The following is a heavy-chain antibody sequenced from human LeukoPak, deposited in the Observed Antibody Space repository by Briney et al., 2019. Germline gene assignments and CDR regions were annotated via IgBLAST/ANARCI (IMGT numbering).Heavy chain of an antibody. Sequence: GGSLRLSCAASGLTFSSHWMHWVRQAPGKGLVWVSRITNDGSSTTYADSVKGRFTISRDNAKNSLYLQMNSLRAEDTAVYYCARRAGTSGVNYWGQGTLVTVSS. CDR3: ARRAGTSGVNY. CDR1: GLTFSSHW. J-gene: IGHJ4*02. D-gene: IGHD6-19*01. CDR2: ITNDGSST. V-gene: IGHV3-74*01.